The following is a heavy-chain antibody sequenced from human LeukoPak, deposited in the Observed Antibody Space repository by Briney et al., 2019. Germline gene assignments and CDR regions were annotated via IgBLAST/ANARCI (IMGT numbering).Heavy chain of an antibody. Sequence: PSETLSLTCSVSGGTIHSYYWSWIRQPPGKALEFIGYIYTGGSTNYNPPLKRRVAISVDTSKNQFSLRLNSVTAADTAVYYRARRSNYFDYWGQGTLVTVSS. CDR3: ARRSNYFDY. CDR1: GGTIHSYY. V-gene: IGHV4-4*09. J-gene: IGHJ4*02. CDR2: IYTGGST. D-gene: IGHD4-11*01.